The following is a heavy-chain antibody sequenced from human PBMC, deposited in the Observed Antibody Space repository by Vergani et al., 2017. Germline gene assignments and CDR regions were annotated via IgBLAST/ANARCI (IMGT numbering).Heavy chain of an antibody. CDR1: GFTFSNAW. Sequence: VQLLESGGGLVQPGGSLRLSCAASGFTFSNAWMSWVRQAPGKGLEWVAVISYAGSTKYYADSVKGRFTISRDNSKNTLYLQMNSLRAEDTAVYYSARGWNGDYLDYWGQGTLVTVSS. J-gene: IGHJ4*02. D-gene: IGHD1-1*01. CDR3: ARGWNGDYLDY. CDR2: ISYAGSTK. V-gene: IGHV3-30-3*01.